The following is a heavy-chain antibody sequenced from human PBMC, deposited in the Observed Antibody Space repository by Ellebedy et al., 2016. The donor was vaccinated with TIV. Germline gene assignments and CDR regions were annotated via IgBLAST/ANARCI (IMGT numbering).Heavy chain of an antibody. D-gene: IGHD4-17*01. CDR2: IIPIFGTA. Sequence: SVKVSXXASGGTFSSYAISWVRQAPGQGLEWMGGIIPIFGTANYAQKFQGRVTITADESTSTAYMELSSLRSEDTAVYYCAKEAGDFNYYYYYMDVWGKGTTVTVSS. J-gene: IGHJ6*03. CDR1: GGTFSSYA. V-gene: IGHV1-69*13. CDR3: AKEAGDFNYYYYYMDV.